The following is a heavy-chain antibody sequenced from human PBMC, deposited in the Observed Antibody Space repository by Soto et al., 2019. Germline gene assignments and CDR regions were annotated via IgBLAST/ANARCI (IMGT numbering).Heavy chain of an antibody. Sequence: GGSLRLSCAASGFSVSNNYLNWVRQVPGKGLEWVASISSGSSDTWYADSVKGRFIISRDNAQNSLFLQMNTLRPEDTAMYYCARVAYWGPGTQVTVSS. CDR2: ISSGSSDT. CDR1: GFSVSNNY. J-gene: IGHJ4*02. V-gene: IGHV3-21*01. CDR3: ARVAY.